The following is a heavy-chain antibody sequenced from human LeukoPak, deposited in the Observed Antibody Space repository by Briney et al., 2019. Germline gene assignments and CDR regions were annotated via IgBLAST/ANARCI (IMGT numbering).Heavy chain of an antibody. CDR2: IWSDGSNK. V-gene: IGHV3-30*19. D-gene: IGHD1-26*01. CDR1: GFTFSSYG. J-gene: IGHJ4*02. Sequence: GGSLRLSCEASGFTFSSYGIHWVRQAPGKGLEWVAVIWSDGSNKYYADSVKGRFTISRDNSKNTLYLQMNSLRAEDTAVYYCARDGDGGSYDYWGQGTLVTVSS. CDR3: ARDGDGGSYDY.